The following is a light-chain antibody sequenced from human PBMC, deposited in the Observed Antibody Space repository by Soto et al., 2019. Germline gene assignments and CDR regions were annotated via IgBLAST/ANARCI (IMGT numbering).Light chain of an antibody. J-gene: IGKJ1*01. Sequence: ETVLTQSPGTLSLSPGERATLSCRASQSVSSSYLAWYQQKPGQAPRLLIYDASSRATGIPDRFSGSGSGTYFTLTISRLEPEDFAVYSCQQYVRSPPSWTFGQGTKVEIK. CDR2: DAS. CDR3: QQYVRSPPSWT. V-gene: IGKV3-20*01. CDR1: QSVSSSY.